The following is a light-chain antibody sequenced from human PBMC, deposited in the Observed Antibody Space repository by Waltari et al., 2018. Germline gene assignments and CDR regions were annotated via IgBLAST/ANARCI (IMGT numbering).Light chain of an antibody. CDR2: VAS. V-gene: IGKV1-9*01. Sequence: DIQLTQSPSFLSASVGDRVTITCRASQAISTYLAWYQQTPGKAPKLLIYVASKLQTGVPSRFSGSGSVTEFTLTISCLQPEDFATYYCQHFNSYPLTFGGGTKVEIK. J-gene: IGKJ4*01. CDR3: QHFNSYPLT. CDR1: QAISTY.